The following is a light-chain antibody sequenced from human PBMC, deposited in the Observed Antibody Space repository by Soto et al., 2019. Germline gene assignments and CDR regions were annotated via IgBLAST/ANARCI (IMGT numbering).Light chain of an antibody. J-gene: IGLJ1*01. CDR2: GNS. V-gene: IGLV1-40*01. CDR1: SSNIGAGYD. CDR3: QSYDSSSYV. Sequence: QSVLTQPPSVSGAPGQRVTISCTGSSSNIGAGYDVHWYQQLPGTAPKLLIYGNSNRPSGVPDRFSGSKSGTSASLAITGLKAEDEADYHCQSYDSSSYVFGTGTKVTVL.